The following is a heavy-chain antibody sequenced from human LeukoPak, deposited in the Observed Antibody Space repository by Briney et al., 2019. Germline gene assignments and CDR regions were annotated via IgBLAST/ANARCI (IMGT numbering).Heavy chain of an antibody. CDR2: ISSSTGTV. Sequence: PGGSLRLSCVASGFTFSSYSMTWVRQAPGKGLEWVSYISSSTGTVYYADSVKGRFTISRDSAKNSLYLQMDSLRDDDTAVYYCARARTGDYWGQGTLVTVSS. D-gene: IGHD1-14*01. CDR1: GFTFSSYS. CDR3: ARARTGDY. J-gene: IGHJ4*02. V-gene: IGHV3-48*02.